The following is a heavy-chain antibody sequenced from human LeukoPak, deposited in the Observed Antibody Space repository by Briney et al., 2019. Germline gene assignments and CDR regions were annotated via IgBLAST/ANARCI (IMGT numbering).Heavy chain of an antibody. D-gene: IGHD3-10*01. V-gene: IGHV1-8*01. J-gene: IGHJ4*02. CDR2: MNPNSGNT. CDR3: ARKYLYGSGKPHFDH. CDR1: GYTFTSYD. Sequence: ASVKVSCKASGYTFTSYDINWVRQATGRGLEWMGWMNPNSGNTGYAQKFQGRVTMTRNTSISTAYMELSSLRSDDTAVYFCARKYLYGSGKPHFDHWGQGTLVTVSS.